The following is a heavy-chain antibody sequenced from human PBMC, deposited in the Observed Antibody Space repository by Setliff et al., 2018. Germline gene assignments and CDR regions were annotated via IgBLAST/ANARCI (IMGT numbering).Heavy chain of an antibody. D-gene: IGHD3-10*01. Sequence: ASVKVSCKASGGTFGSYIVIWVQQAPGKGLEWMGLVDPEDGETIYAEKFQGRVTITADTSTDTAYMELSSLRSEDTAVYYCATLGTMVRGVEFDYWGQGTLVTVSS. CDR1: GGTFGSYI. CDR2: VDPEDGET. J-gene: IGHJ4*02. CDR3: ATLGTMVRGVEFDY. V-gene: IGHV1-69-2*01.